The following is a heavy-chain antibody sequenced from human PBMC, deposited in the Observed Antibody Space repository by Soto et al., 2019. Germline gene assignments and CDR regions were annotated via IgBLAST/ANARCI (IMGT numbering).Heavy chain of an antibody. CDR1: GGIFHGYG. CDR2: IRFDGSNE. CDR3: ARDGIGGTVFRGYLDY. V-gene: IGHV3-33*01. J-gene: IGHJ4*02. D-gene: IGHD1-7*01. Sequence: QEQLVESGGGVVQPGTSLRLSCAVPGGIFHGYGMHWVRQAPGKGLEWVAIIRFDGSNEEYADSVKGRFTISRDNSKNILYLQMNTLGAEDTGVYYCARDGIGGTVFRGYLDYWGRGTVVTVSS.